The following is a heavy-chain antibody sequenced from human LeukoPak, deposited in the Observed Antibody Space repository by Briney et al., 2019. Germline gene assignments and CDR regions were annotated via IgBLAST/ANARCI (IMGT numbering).Heavy chain of an antibody. CDR3: ARRGTTIHSYHFDY. Sequence: SVKVSCKASGGTFTSYAISWVRQAPGQGLEWMGGIIPIFGTANYAQKFQGRVTTTKDESTSTAYMELSSLRAEDTAVYYCARRGTTIHSYHFDYWGQGTLVTVSS. CDR2: IIPIFGTA. J-gene: IGHJ4*02. CDR1: GGTFTSYA. V-gene: IGHV1-69*05. D-gene: IGHD1-7*01.